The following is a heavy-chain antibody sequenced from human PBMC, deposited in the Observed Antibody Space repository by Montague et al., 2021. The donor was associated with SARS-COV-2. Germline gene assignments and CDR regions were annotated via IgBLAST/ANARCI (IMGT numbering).Heavy chain of an antibody. V-gene: IGHV4-4*07. CDR2: IYTSGST. CDR1: GGSISSYY. CDR3: ARDGSAVAGLPRSYGLDV. J-gene: IGHJ6*02. D-gene: IGHD6-19*01. Sequence: SETLSLTCTVSGGSISSYYWSWIRQPAGKGLEWIGRIYTSGSTNYNPSLKSRVTMSVDTSKSQFSLQLSSVTAADTAVYYCARDGSAVAGLPRSYGLDVWGQGTTVTVSS.